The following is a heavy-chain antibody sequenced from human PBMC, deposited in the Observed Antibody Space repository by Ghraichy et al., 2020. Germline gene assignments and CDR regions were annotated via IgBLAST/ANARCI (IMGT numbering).Heavy chain of an antibody. J-gene: IGHJ4*02. CDR2: ISYDGSNK. V-gene: IGHV3-30*03. CDR3: ARDSPDDFWSGYSFSDY. CDR1: GFTFSSYG. Sequence: GGSLRLSCAASGFTFSSYGMHWVRQAPGKGLEWVAVISYDGSNKYYADSVKGRFTISRDNSKNTLYLQMNSLRAEDTAVYYCARDSPDDFWSGYSFSDYWGQGTLVTVSS. D-gene: IGHD3-3*01.